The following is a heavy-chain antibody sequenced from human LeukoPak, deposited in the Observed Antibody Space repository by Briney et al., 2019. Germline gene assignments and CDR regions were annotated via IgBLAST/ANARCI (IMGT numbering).Heavy chain of an antibody. Sequence: GGSLRLSCAASGFTFSSYEMNWVRQAPGKGLEWVSYISSSGSTIYYADSVKGRFTISRDNAKNSLYLQMNSLRAEDTAVYYCARDYGDYNPAYYYYMDVWGKGTTVTVSS. J-gene: IGHJ6*03. V-gene: IGHV3-48*03. CDR1: GFTFSSYE. CDR2: ISSSGSTI. CDR3: ARDYGDYNPAYYYYMDV. D-gene: IGHD4-17*01.